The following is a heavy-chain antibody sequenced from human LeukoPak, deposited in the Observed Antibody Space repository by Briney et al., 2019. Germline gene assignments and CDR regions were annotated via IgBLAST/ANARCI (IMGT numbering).Heavy chain of an antibody. J-gene: IGHJ6*03. CDR3: AREGIGRYYYYYYMDV. Sequence: PGGSLRLSCAASGFTFSSYEMNWVRQAPGKGLEWVSYISNSGSTIYYADSVKGRFTISRDNAKNSLYLQMNSLRAEGTAVYYCAREGIGRYYYYYYMDVWGKGTTVTISS. CDR2: ISNSGSTI. CDR1: GFTFSSYE. D-gene: IGHD1-1*01. V-gene: IGHV3-48*03.